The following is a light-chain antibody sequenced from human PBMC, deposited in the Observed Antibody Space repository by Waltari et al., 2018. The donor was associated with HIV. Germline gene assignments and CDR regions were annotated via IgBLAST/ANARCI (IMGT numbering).Light chain of an antibody. CDR3: QSYDGRLSGYVV. J-gene: IGLJ3*02. Sequence: QSVLTQPPSVSGAPGQTVTISCTGSSSNIGAAYDVHWFQQFPGTAPKLLIYGTGNRPSGVPDRFSGSKSGTSASLAITGLQAEDEADYYCQSYDGRLSGYVVFGGGTKLTVL. CDR2: GTG. V-gene: IGLV1-40*01. CDR1: SSNIGAAYD.